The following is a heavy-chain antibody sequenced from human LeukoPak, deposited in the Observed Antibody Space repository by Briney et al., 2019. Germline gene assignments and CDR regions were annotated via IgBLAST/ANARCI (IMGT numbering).Heavy chain of an antibody. D-gene: IGHD3-22*01. Sequence: PSETLSLTCTVSGGSISSYYWSWIRQPPGKGLEWIGYIYYSGSTNYNPSLKSRVTISVDTSKNRFSLKLSSVTAADTAVYYCARDVRVGAYDSSGFVIWGQGTMVTVSS. CDR1: GGSISSYY. V-gene: IGHV4-59*01. J-gene: IGHJ3*01. CDR3: ARDVRVGAYDSSGFVI. CDR2: IYYSGST.